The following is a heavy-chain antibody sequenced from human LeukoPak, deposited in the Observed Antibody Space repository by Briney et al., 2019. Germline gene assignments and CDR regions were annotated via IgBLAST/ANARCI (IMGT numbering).Heavy chain of an antibody. Sequence: SETLSLTCAVYGGSFSGYYWSWVRQPPGKGLEWIGEINHSGSTNYNPSLKSRVTISVDTSKNQFSLKLSSVTAADTAVYYCARALSSTRTLDVWGKGTTVTVSS. CDR3: ARALSSTRTLDV. D-gene: IGHD2-2*01. V-gene: IGHV4-34*01. CDR2: INHSGST. CDR1: GGSFSGYY. J-gene: IGHJ6*04.